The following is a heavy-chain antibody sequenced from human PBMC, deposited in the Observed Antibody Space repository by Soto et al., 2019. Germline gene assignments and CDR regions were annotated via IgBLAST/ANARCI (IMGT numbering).Heavy chain of an antibody. CDR2: ISYEGSEK. CDR1: GFTFGNNG. Sequence: QVQLVESGGGVVQPGRSLRLSCAASGFTFGNNGMHWVRQAPGKGLEWMGVISYEGSEKYYAGSVKGRFTISRDNTKNTLYLQMDTLSSEDTAISSCVQDTGAASGFDYWGQGILVTVSS. V-gene: IGHV3-30*18. CDR3: VQDTGAASGFDY. D-gene: IGHD3-10*01. J-gene: IGHJ4*02.